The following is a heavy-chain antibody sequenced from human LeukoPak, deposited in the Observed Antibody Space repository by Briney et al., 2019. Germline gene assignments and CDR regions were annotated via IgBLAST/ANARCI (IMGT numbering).Heavy chain of an antibody. CDR2: VYSSRIT. CDR1: GGSISSSGYF. D-gene: IGHD1-26*01. CDR3: ARMLGGTHVDY. J-gene: IGHJ4*02. Sequence: AETLCLTCSVSGGSISSSGYFWGWMRQPPGKGLEWIVTVYSSRITYPTPSLNSRVTISVATSNTHLSLSLNSVTVEKTAVYYSARMLGGTHVDYWGQGTLVTVSS. V-gene: IGHV4-39*02.